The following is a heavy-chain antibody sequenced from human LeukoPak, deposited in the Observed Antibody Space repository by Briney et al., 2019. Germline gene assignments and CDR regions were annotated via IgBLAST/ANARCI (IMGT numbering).Heavy chain of an antibody. Sequence: ASVKVSCKASGYTFTGYYMHWVRQAPGQGLGWMGWINPKRGGTNYAQKCQGRINMTRDTSISTAYMDLSGLRSDDTAEYYCAREDSSGYYFDYWGQGTLVSVSS. D-gene: IGHD3-22*01. CDR2: INPKRGGT. CDR1: GYTFTGYY. V-gene: IGHV1-2*02. CDR3: AREDSSGYYFDY. J-gene: IGHJ4*02.